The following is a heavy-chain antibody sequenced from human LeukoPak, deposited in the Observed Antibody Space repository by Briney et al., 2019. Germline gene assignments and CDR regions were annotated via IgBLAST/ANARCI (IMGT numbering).Heavy chain of an antibody. D-gene: IGHD6-19*01. CDR3: ARDSIAVAGPSPFDY. CDR1: GYTFTSYG. Sequence: ASVKVSCRASGYTFTSYGISWVRQAPGQGLEWMGWISAYNGNTNYAQKLQGRVTMTTDTSTSTAYMELRSLRSDDTAVYYCARDSIAVAGPSPFDYWGQGTLVTVSS. J-gene: IGHJ4*02. V-gene: IGHV1-18*01. CDR2: ISAYNGNT.